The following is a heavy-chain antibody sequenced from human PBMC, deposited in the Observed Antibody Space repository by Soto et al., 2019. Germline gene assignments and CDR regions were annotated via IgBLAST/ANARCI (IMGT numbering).Heavy chain of an antibody. CDR2: IYYSGST. CDR3: ARGGGSSWYGDYYYGMDV. Sequence: PETLSLTCTVSGGSLSSYYWSWIRQPPGKGLEWIGYIYYSGSTNYNPSLKSRVTISVDTSKNQFSMKLSSVTAADTAVYHCARGGGSSWYGDYYYGMDVWGQGTTVTVS. J-gene: IGHJ6*01. D-gene: IGHD6-13*01. V-gene: IGHV4-59*01. CDR1: GGSLSSYY.